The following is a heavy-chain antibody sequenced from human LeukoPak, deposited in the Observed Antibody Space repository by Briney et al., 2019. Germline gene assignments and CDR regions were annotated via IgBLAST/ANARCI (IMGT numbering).Heavy chain of an antibody. D-gene: IGHD2-2*01. CDR3: ARGGYCSSASCHLLNY. J-gene: IGHJ4*02. V-gene: IGHV3-21*01. CDR1: GFTFSSYS. CDR2: ISSSSSYI. Sequence: GGSLRLSCAASGFTFSSYSMNWVRQAPGKGLEWVSSISSSSSYIYYADSVKGRFTISRDNAKNSLYLQMNSLRAEDTAVYYCARGGYCSSASCHLLNYWGQGTLVTVSS.